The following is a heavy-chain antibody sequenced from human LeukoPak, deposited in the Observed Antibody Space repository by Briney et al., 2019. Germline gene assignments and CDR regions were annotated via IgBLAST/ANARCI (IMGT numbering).Heavy chain of an antibody. CDR3: ATVSGSIRG. CDR2: INLNNGDT. Sequence: ASVKVSCKASGYTFTGYYMHWVRQAPGQGLEWMGWINLNNGDTKYAQNFRGRVTMTRDTSISTAYMELSNLRSDDTAVYYCATVSGSIRGWGQGTLVTVSS. CDR1: GYTFTGYY. J-gene: IGHJ4*02. V-gene: IGHV1-2*02. D-gene: IGHD2/OR15-2a*01.